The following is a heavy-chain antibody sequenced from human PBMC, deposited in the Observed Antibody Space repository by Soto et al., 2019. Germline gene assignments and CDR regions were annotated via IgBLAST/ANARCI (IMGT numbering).Heavy chain of an antibody. V-gene: IGHV1-46*03. D-gene: IGHD3-22*01. J-gene: IGHJ3*02. CDR3: ARSVTYYYDSSGYDSAFDI. Sequence: ASVKVSCKASGYTFTTYYMHWVRQAPGQGLEWMGIINPSGGSTSYAQKFQGRVTMTRDTSTSTVYMELSSLRSEDTAVYYCARSVTYYYDSSGYDSAFDIWGQGTMVTVSS. CDR2: INPSGGST. CDR1: GYTFTTYY.